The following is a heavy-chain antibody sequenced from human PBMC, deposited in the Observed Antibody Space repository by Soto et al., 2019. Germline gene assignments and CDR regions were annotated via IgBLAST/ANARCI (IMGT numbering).Heavy chain of an antibody. D-gene: IGHD3-9*01. CDR1: GGSIISSSNN. CDR3: ARHQSTIRYGFDY. J-gene: IGHJ4*02. V-gene: IGHV4-39*01. Sequence: PSETLSLTCIVSGGSIISSSNNWGWIRQPPGKGLEWIGNVYYSGNTYYNPSLKSRVTIFVDTSKNQFSLKLNSVTAADTAVYYCARHQSTIRYGFDYWGQGTLVTVSS. CDR2: VYYSGNT.